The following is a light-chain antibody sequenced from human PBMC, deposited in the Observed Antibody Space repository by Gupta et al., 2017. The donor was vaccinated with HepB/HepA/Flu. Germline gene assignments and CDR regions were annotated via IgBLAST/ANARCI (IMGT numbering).Light chain of an antibody. Sequence: QSLLPQPPSASGTPGQRVSISCSGSSSNLGSDTVTWYLQVPGTAPKLLIYSNNQRPSGVPDRFSGSKSGTSASVAISGLQAEDEADYYCAACDASRNGVVFGGGTKLTVL. CDR1: SSNLGSDT. CDR3: AACDASRNGVV. J-gene: IGLJ2*01. V-gene: IGLV1-44*01. CDR2: SNN.